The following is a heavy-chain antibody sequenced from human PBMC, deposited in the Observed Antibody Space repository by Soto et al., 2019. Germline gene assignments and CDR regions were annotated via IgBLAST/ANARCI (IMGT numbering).Heavy chain of an antibody. CDR3: AKTGGITTPAPGPS. D-gene: IGHD3-10*01. CDR1: GFTFSTYA. CDR2: ISGSGGDT. Sequence: PGGSLRLSCAASGFTFSTYAMSWVRQAPGKGLEWVSVISGSGGDTYYADSVKGRFTIARDNSKNTLSLQMNSLRAEDTAVYYCAKTGGITTPAPGPSGGQAPQVSVP. V-gene: IGHV3-23*01. J-gene: IGHJ1*01.